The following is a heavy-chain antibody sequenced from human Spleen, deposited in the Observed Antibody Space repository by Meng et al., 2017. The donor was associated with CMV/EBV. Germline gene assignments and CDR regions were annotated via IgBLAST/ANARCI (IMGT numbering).Heavy chain of an antibody. D-gene: IGHD3-16*01. CDR3: ARSTYTESRIDY. J-gene: IGHJ4*02. Sequence: LTCSVYGESLANYYWSWIRQPPGKGLEWIGEINHSGITNYKPSLKSRVTMSVDTSKNQFSLKLSSVTAADSALYYCARSTYTESRIDYWGQGTLVTVSS. CDR2: INHSGIT. V-gene: IGHV4-34*01. CDR1: GESLANYY.